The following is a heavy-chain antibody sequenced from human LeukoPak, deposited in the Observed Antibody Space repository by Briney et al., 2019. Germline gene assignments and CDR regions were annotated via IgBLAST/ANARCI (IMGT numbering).Heavy chain of an antibody. CDR2: IYYSGST. CDR3: AREGYCSSTSCSIPFDP. Sequence: SETLSLTCTVSGGSISSYFWSWIRQPPGKGLEWIGYIYYSGSTNYNPSLKSRVTISVDTSKNQFSLKLSSVTAADTAVYYCAREGYCSSTSCSIPFDPWGQGTLVTVSS. V-gene: IGHV4-59*01. J-gene: IGHJ5*02. CDR1: GGSISSYF. D-gene: IGHD2-2*01.